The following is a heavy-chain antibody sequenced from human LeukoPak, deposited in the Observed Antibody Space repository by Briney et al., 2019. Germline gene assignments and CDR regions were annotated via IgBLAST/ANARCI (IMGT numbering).Heavy chain of an antibody. J-gene: IGHJ4*02. CDR1: GFTVNSNY. Sequence: PGGSLRLSCVASGFTVNSNYMSWVRQAPGKGLEWVSVIYSGGTTYYADSVKGRFTISRDNAKNSLYLQMNSLRAEDTAVYYCARSKYDFWSGFDYWGQGTLVTVSS. V-gene: IGHV3-66*01. CDR2: IYSGGTT. D-gene: IGHD3-3*01. CDR3: ARSKYDFWSGFDY.